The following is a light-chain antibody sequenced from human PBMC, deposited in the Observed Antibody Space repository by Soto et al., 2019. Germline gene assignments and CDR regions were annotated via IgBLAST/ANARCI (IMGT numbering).Light chain of an antibody. V-gene: IGLV2-8*01. CDR1: SSDVGGYNY. CDR3: SSYAGSNNRV. CDR2: EVS. J-gene: IGLJ1*01. Sequence: QSVLTQPPSASGSPGQSVTISCTGTSSDVGGYNYVSWCQQHPGKAPKLMIYEVSKRPSGVPDRFSGSKSGNTASLTVSGLQAEDEADYYCSSYAGSNNRVFGTGTKVTVL.